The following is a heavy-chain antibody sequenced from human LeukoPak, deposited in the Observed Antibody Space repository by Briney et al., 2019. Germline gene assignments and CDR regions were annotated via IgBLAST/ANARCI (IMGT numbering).Heavy chain of an antibody. D-gene: IGHD2-2*01. J-gene: IGHJ5*02. Sequence: GGSLRLSCAAPGFTLSNYDMNWVRQAPGKGLEWVSSISNIYYKDSVRGRFTISRDDAKNSLYLEMNSLRAEDTAVYYCARADCSSSTCYLRRSWFDPWGQGTLVTVSS. V-gene: IGHV3-21*01. CDR2: ISNI. CDR3: ARADCSSSTCYLRRSWFDP. CDR1: GFTLSNYD.